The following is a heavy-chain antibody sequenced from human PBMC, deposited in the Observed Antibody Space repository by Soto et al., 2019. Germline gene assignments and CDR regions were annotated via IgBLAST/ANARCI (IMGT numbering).Heavy chain of an antibody. CDR1: GGSISSSSYY. CDR3: ARHSGPIFFGY. D-gene: IGHD1-26*01. CDR2: IYYSGST. J-gene: IGHJ4*02. V-gene: IGHV4-39*01. Sequence: QLQLQESGPGLVKPSETLSLTCTVSGGSISSSSYYWGWIRQPPGKGLEWSGSIYYSGSTYYNPSLNSRVTISVETSRNQFSLKLSSVTAADTAVYYCARHSGPIFFGYWGQGTLVTVSS.